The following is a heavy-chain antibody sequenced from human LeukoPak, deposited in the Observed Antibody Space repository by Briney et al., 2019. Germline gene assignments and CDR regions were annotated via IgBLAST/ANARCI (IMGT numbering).Heavy chain of an antibody. V-gene: IGHV3-33*06. CDR1: GFTFSSYG. CDR2: IWYDGSNK. J-gene: IGHJ6*02. CDR3: AKDWKPRPYGMDV. D-gene: IGHD1-1*01. Sequence: PGGSLRLSCAASGFTFSSYGMHWVRQAPGKGLEWVAVIWYDGSNKYYADSVKGRFTISRDNSKNTLYLQMNSLRAEDTAVYYCAKDWKPRPYGMDVWGQGTTVTASS.